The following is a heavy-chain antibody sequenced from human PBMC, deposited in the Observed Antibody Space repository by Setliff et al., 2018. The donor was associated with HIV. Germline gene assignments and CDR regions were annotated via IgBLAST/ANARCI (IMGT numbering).Heavy chain of an antibody. D-gene: IGHD3-16*02. V-gene: IGHV3-30*01. CDR2: ISHDDGRSE. J-gene: IGHJ3*02. CDR1: GFTFSSYS. CDR3: AKQGLISSTYALDI. Sequence: PGGSLRLSCAASGFTFSSYSFHWVRQAPGKGLEWVTVISHDDGRSEYYADSVKGRFTISRDNSQNTLYLQMNNVSAEDTALYYCAKQGLISSTYALDIWGQGTAVTVSS.